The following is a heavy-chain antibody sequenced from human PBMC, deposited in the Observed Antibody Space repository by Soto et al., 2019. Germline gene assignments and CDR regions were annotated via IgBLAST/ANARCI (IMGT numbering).Heavy chain of an antibody. CDR3: ARGRMKGALVGDAFDF. CDR2: ISATGGNT. V-gene: IGHV3-23*01. Sequence: EVQLLESGGGFVQAGGALRLSCAASGFTFSSYAMSWVRQAPGKGLEWVSSISATGGNTYDADSVKGRFLISRDNSKNKLYLQMYSLRVEDTAVYYCARGRMKGALVGDAFDFWGQGTMLTVSS. CDR1: GFTFSSYA. J-gene: IGHJ3*01.